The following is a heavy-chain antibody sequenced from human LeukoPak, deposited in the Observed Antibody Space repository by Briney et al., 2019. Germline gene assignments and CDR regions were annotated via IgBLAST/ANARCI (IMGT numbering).Heavy chain of an antibody. Sequence: PGGSLRLSCAASGFTFSSYSMNWVRQAPGKGLEWVSSISSSSSYIYYADSVKGRFTISRDNAKNSLYLRMNSLRAEDTAVYYCAGVGGTYSSSFPFDYWGQGTLVTVSS. V-gene: IGHV3-21*01. CDR3: AGVGGTYSSSFPFDY. J-gene: IGHJ4*02. CDR1: GFTFSSYS. D-gene: IGHD6-13*01. CDR2: ISSSSSYI.